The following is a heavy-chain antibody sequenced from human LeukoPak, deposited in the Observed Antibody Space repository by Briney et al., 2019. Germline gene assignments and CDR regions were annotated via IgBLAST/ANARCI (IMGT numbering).Heavy chain of an antibody. CDR1: GGSFSGYY. Sequence: SETLSLTCAVYGGSFSGYYWGWIRQPPGKGLEWIGEINHSGSTNYNPSLKSRVTISVDTSKNQFSLKLSSVTAADTAVYYCARGGGMTTVTTNYFDYWGQGTLVTVSS. V-gene: IGHV4-34*01. J-gene: IGHJ4*02. CDR3: ARGGGMTTVTTNYFDY. CDR2: INHSGST. D-gene: IGHD4-17*01.